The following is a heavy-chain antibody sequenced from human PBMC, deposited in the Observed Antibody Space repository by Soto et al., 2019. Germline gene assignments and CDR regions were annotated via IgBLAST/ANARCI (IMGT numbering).Heavy chain of an antibody. D-gene: IGHD3-10*01. J-gene: IGHJ4*02. CDR1: GGSISSSNW. CDR3: ARVISGMAPFDY. V-gene: IGHV4-4*02. Sequence: SETLSLTCAVSGGSISSSNWWRWVRQPPGKGLEWIGEIYHSGSTNYNPSLKSRVTISVDKSKNQFSLKLSSVTAADTAVYYCARVISGMAPFDYWGQGTLVTVSS. CDR2: IYHSGST.